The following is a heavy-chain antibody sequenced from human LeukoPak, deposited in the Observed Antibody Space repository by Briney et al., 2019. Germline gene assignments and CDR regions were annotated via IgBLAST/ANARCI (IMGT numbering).Heavy chain of an antibody. V-gene: IGHV3-30-3*01. CDR1: GFTFSSYA. J-gene: IGHJ4*02. Sequence: GGSLRLSCAASGFTFSSYAMHWVRQAPGKGLEWVAVISYDGSNKYYADSVKGRFTISRDNSKNTLYLQMNSLRAEDTAVYYCARDPDSSGPSYFDYWGQGALVTVSS. CDR2: ISYDGSNK. D-gene: IGHD3-22*01. CDR3: ARDPDSSGPSYFDY.